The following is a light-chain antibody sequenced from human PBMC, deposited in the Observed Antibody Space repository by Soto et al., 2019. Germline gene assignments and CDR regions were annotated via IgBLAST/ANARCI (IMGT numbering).Light chain of an antibody. J-gene: IGLJ2*01. CDR1: KLGDKY. Sequence: SYELTQPPSVSVSPGQTASITCSGDKLGDKYASWYQQKPGQSPVLVIYQDSKRPSGIPERFSGSNSGNTATLTISGTQAMDEADYYCQAWDNSLVFGGGTKLTVL. V-gene: IGLV3-1*01. CDR2: QDS. CDR3: QAWDNSLV.